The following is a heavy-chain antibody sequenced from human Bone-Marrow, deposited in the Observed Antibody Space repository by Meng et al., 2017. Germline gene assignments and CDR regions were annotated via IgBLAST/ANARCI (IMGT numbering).Heavy chain of an antibody. CDR3: ARDTGWFDP. V-gene: IGHV1-18*01. CDR1: GYTFTSYG. Sequence: ASVKVSCKASGYTFTSYGISWVRQAPGQGLEWMGWISAYNGNTNYAQKFQGRVTMTRDTSISTAYMELSRLRSDDTAVYYCARDTGWFDPWGQGTLVTVSS. J-gene: IGHJ5*02. D-gene: IGHD4-11*01. CDR2: ISAYNGNT.